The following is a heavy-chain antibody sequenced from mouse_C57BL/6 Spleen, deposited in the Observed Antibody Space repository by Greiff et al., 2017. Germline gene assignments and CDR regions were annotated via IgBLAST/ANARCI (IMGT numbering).Heavy chain of an antibody. D-gene: IGHD2-2*01. J-gene: IGHJ4*01. Sequence: QVQLKESGAELARPGASVKLSCKASGYTFTSYGISWVKQRTGQGLEWIGEIYPRSGNTYYNEKFKGKATLTADKSSSTSYMELRSLTSEDSAVYFCARFYGYDGGNYYAMDYWGQGTSVTVSS. CDR2: IYPRSGNT. CDR1: GYTFTSYG. CDR3: ARFYGYDGGNYYAMDY. V-gene: IGHV1-81*01.